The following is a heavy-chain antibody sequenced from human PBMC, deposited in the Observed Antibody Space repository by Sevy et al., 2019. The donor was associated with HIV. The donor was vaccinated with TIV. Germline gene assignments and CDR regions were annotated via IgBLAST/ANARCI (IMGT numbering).Heavy chain of an antibody. J-gene: IGHJ4*02. CDR1: GFTFSSYG. D-gene: IGHD4-17*01. CDR3: ARVVGDYKRIQSDY. V-gene: IGHV3-33*01. CDR2: IWYDGSNQ. Sequence: GGSLRLSCTASGFTFSSYGMHWVRQGPGKGLEWVAVIWYDGSNQYYADSVKGRFTISRDKFKNTLYLQMDSLTAEDTAVYYCARVVGDYKRIQSDYWGQGTLVTVSP.